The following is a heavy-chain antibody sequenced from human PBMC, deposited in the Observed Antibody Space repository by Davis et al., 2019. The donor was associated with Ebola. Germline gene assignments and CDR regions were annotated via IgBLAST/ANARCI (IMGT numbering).Heavy chain of an antibody. J-gene: IGHJ6*02. CDR3: ARGQGYYYYYYGMDV. V-gene: IGHV1-69*06. Sequence: AASVKVSCKASGGTFSSYAISWVRQATGQGLEWMGGIIPIFGTANYAQKFQGRVTITADKSTSTAYMELSSLRSEDTAVYYCARGQGYYYYYYGMDVWGQGTTVTVSS. CDR1: GGTFSSYA. CDR2: IIPIFGTA.